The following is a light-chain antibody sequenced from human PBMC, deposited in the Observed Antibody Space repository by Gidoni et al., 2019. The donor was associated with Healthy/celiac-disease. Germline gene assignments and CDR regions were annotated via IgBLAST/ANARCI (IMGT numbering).Light chain of an antibody. Sequence: QSALTQPRPVSGSPGQSVTISCTGTSSDVGGYNNVSWYHQHPGKAPKLMIYDVSKRPSGVPDRFSGSKSGNTASLTISGLQAEDEADYYCCSYAGSYSRVFGGGTKLTVL. V-gene: IGLV2-11*01. CDR1: SSDVGGYNN. CDR3: CSYAGSYSRV. J-gene: IGLJ3*02. CDR2: DVS.